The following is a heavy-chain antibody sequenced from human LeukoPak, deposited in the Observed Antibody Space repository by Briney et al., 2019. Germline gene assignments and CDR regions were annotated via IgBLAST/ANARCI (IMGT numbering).Heavy chain of an antibody. CDR2: IYYSGST. V-gene: IGHV4-39*02. J-gene: IGHJ4*02. Sequence: KPSETLSFTCTVSGASISSSSYYWGWIRQPPGKGLDWIGSIYYSGSTYYNPSLKSRVTISVDTSKNQFSLKLSSVTAADTAVYYCARESPLYGDLGLDWGQGTLVTVSS. CDR3: ARESPLYGDLGLD. D-gene: IGHD4-17*01. CDR1: GASISSSSYY.